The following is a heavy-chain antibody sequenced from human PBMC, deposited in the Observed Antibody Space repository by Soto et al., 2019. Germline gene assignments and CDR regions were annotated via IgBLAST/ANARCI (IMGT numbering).Heavy chain of an antibody. CDR3: AKGRLLYHYGMDV. V-gene: IGHV3-23*01. Sequence: EVQLLESGGGLVQPGGSLRLSCAASGFTFSSYAMSWVRQAPGKGPEWVSAISGSGGSTYYADSVKGRFTISRDNSKNTLYLQMNSLRAEDTAVYYCAKGRLLYHYGMDVWGQGTTVTVSS. CDR1: GFTFSSYA. J-gene: IGHJ6*02. D-gene: IGHD3-22*01. CDR2: ISGSGGST.